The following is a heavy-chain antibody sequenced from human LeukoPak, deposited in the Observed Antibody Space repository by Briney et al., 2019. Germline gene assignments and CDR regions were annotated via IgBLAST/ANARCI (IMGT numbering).Heavy chain of an antibody. CDR3: ARDLTVGPIFIDY. CDR2: IYRRGSYI. D-gene: IGHD1-26*01. CDR1: GFTLSDYY. J-gene: IGHJ4*02. V-gene: IGHV3-11*06. Sequence: PGGSLRLSRAASGFTLSDYYMKWIRQAPGKGVEGVSYIYRRGSYIKYAHSVKGRFSISRDNAKNSLYLQINSLRAEDTAVYYCARDLTVGPIFIDYWGQGTLVTVSS.